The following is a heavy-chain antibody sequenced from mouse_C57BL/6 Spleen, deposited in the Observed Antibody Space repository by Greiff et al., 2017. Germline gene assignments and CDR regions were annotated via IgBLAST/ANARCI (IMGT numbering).Heavy chain of an antibody. CDR2: IYPGDGDT. J-gene: IGHJ4*01. CDR1: GYAFSSSW. Sequence: VQLQQSGPELVKPGASVKISCKASGYAFSSSWMNWVKQRPGKGLEWIGRIYPGDGDTNYNGKFKGKATLSAEKSSSTAYMQLSSLTSEDSAVYFCARAYMDYWGQGTSVTVSS. CDR3: ARAYMDY. V-gene: IGHV1-82*01. D-gene: IGHD6-5*01.